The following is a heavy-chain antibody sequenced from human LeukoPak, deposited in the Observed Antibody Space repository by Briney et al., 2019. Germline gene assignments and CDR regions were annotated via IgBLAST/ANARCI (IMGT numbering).Heavy chain of an antibody. V-gene: IGHV4-39*01. J-gene: IGHJ4*02. Sequence: SETLSLTCTVSGGSISSSSYYWGWIRQPPGKGLEWIGSIYYSGSTYYNPSLKSRVTISVDTSKNQFSLKLSSVTAADTAVYYCARGIGRLRFDYWGQGTLVTVSS. CDR2: IYYSGST. CDR1: GGSISSSSYY. D-gene: IGHD5-12*01. CDR3: ARGIGRLRFDY.